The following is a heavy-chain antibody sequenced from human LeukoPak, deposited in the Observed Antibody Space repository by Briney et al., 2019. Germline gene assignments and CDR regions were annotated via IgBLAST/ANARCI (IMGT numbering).Heavy chain of an antibody. D-gene: IGHD1-26*01. CDR2: IYPGDSDT. V-gene: IGHV5-51*01. CDR1: AGRITSYW. CDR3: ARPSDGYYVSDV. Sequence: GESLKISCKASAGRITSYWISRVRQMPGKGLEWMGIIYPGDSDTRYSPSFQGQVTISADKSFITAYLQWSSLEATDTASYYYARPSDGYYVSDVWGQGTLVTVSS. J-gene: IGHJ4*02.